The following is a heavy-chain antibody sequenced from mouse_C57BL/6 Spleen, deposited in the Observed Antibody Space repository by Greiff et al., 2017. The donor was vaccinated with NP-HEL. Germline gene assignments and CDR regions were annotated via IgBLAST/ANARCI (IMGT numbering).Heavy chain of an antibody. D-gene: IGHD1-1*01. V-gene: IGHV3-6*01. CDR1: GYSITSGYY. CDR3: ARKTTVVAHCDY. CDR2: ISYDGSN. Sequence: EVKLQESGPGLVKPSQSLSLTCSVTGYSITSGYYWNWIRQFPGNKLEWMGYISYDGSNNYNPSLKNRISITRDTSKNQFFLKLNSVTTEDTATYYCARKTTVVAHCDYWGQGTTLTVSS. J-gene: IGHJ2*01.